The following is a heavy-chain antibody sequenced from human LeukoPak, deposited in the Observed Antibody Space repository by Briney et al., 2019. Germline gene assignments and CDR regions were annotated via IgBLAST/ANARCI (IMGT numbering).Heavy chain of an antibody. CDR1: GFTFGDYA. Sequence: PGRSLRLSCTASGFTFGDYAMSWVRQAPGEGLERVGFIRSTAYGGTTEYAASVKGRFTISRDDSKSIAYLQMNSLKTEDTAVYYCTFDYGGNTGYFQHWGQGTLVTVSS. V-gene: IGHV3-49*04. CDR3: TFDYGGNTGYFQH. J-gene: IGHJ1*01. CDR2: IRSTAYGGTT. D-gene: IGHD4-23*01.